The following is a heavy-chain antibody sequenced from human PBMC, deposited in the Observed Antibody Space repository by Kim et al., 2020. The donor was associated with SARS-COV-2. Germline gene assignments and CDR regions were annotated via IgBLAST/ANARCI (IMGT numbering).Heavy chain of an antibody. J-gene: IGHJ5*02. D-gene: IGHD6-6*01. CDR3: ASGGSITSSITKYNWFDP. V-gene: IGHV4-34*01. CDR1: GGSFSGYS. CDR2: INHSGST. Sequence: SETLSLTCAVYGGSFSGYSWSWIRQPPGKGLEWIGEINHSGSTNYNPSLKSRVTISVDTSKNQFSLNLSSVTAADTAVYYCASGGSITSSITKYNWFDPWGQGTLVTVSS.